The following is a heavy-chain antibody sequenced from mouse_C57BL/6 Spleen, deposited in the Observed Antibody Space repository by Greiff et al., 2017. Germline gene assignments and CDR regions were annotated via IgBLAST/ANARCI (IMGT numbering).Heavy chain of an antibody. J-gene: IGHJ2*01. D-gene: IGHD1-1*01. CDR3: ARWGGGSSHFDY. V-gene: IGHV1-72*01. CDR2: IDPNSGGT. CDR1: GYTFTSYW. Sequence: QVQLQQPGAELVKPGASVTLSCKASGYTFTSYWLHWVQQRPGRGLEWIGRIDPNSGGTKYHEKFTSKATLTVDKPSSTAYMQLSSLTSEDSAVYYCARWGGGSSHFDYWGQGTTLTVSS.